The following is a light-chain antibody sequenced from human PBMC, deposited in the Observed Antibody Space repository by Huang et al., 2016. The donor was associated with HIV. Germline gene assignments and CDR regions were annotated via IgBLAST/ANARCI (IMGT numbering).Light chain of an antibody. CDR1: QSISHY. CDR2: AAS. V-gene: IGKV1-39*01. J-gene: IGKJ4*01. CDR3: QQSYSTLALT. Sequence: DIQMTQSPSSLSASVGDRVTITCRASQSISHYLNWYQKKPGKAPELLIYAASTLQSGVPSRVSGSCSGTDFTLTISSLQSEDFATYYCQQSYSTLALTFGGGTKVEIK.